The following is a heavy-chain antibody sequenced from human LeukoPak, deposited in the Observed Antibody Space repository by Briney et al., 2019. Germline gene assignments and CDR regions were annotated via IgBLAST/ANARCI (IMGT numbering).Heavy chain of an antibody. CDR2: IYYSGST. CDR1: GGSISNFY. D-gene: IGHD6-13*01. Sequence: SETLSLTCTVSGGSISNFYWSWIRQPPGKGLERIGYIYYSGSTNYNPSRKRRVTTSVDTSKNQLSLKLSSVTAADTAVYYCVRHDVSYSSSPPLNYWGQGTLVTVSS. V-gene: IGHV4-59*08. J-gene: IGHJ4*02. CDR3: VRHDVSYSSSPPLNY.